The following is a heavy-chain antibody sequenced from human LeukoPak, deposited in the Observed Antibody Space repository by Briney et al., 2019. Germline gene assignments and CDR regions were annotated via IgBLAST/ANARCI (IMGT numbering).Heavy chain of an antibody. CDR1: GFVFDDYG. D-gene: IGHD2-2*01. CDR3: ARGHSNSWYGFPDY. CDR2: INWNGGTI. J-gene: IGHJ4*02. V-gene: IGHV3-20*04. Sequence: PGGSLRLSCAASGFVFDDYGMNWVRQVPGKGLEWVSGINWNGGTIGYADSVKGRFTISRDNAKNSLYLQMNSLRVEDTAFYYCARGHSNSWYGFPDYWGQGTLVTVSS.